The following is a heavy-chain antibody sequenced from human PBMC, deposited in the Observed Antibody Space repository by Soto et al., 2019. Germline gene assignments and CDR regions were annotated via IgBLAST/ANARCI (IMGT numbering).Heavy chain of an antibody. Sequence: PGGSLRLSCAASGFTFSNAWMNWVRQAPGKGLEWVGRIKSKTDGGTTDYAAPVKGRFTISRDDSKNTLYLQMNSLKTEDTAVYYCTTPYYDFWSGYSNPNWFDPWGQGTLVTVSS. CDR1: GFTFSNAW. D-gene: IGHD3-3*01. V-gene: IGHV3-15*07. CDR2: IKSKTDGGTT. J-gene: IGHJ5*02. CDR3: TTPYYDFWSGYSNPNWFDP.